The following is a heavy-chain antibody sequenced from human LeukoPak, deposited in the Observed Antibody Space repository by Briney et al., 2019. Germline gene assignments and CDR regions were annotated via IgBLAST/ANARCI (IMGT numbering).Heavy chain of an antibody. CDR1: GYTFTSYY. D-gene: IGHD3-3*01. V-gene: IGHV1-46*01. J-gene: IGHJ6*02. CDR2: INPSGGST. Sequence: ASVKVSCKASGYTFTSYYMHWVRQAPGQGLEWMGIINPSGGSTGYAQKFQGRVTMTRDTSTSTVYMELSSLRSEDTAVYYCARDYGPPNYDFWSGYSLGWYYYYGMDVWGQGTTVTVSS. CDR3: ARDYGPPNYDFWSGYSLGWYYYYGMDV.